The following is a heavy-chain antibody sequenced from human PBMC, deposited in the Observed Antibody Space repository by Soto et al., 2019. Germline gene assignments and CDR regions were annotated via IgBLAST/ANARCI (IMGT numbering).Heavy chain of an antibody. CDR1: GFSFSTYA. CDR2: ISGSGGST. Sequence: GGSLRLSCAASGFSFSTYAMTWVRQAPGKGLDWVSTISGSGGSTYFADSVKGRFTISRDNSKNTLYLQMNSLRAEDTAVYYCAKEMAAVGTYFVEAYYYYGLDVWGQGTTVTVSS. CDR3: AKEMAAVGTYFVEAYYYYGLDV. V-gene: IGHV3-23*01. J-gene: IGHJ6*02. D-gene: IGHD6-13*01.